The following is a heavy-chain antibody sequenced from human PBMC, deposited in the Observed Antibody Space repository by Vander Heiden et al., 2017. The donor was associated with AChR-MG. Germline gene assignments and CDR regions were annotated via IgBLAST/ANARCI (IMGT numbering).Heavy chain of an antibody. D-gene: IGHD3-10*02. V-gene: IGHV4-59*01. CDR3: AGSGDLFAFDV. CDR1: GASIRNIY. Sequence: QVQLQESGPGLVKPSETLSLTCSVSGASIRNIYWSWIRQAPGKRLEWIGYIYFDGRVKYNPSLESRVTLSVDTSKNQFSLNLNSAAAADTAVYFCAGSGDLFAFDVWGPGTVVTVSS. J-gene: IGHJ3*01. CDR2: IYFDGRV.